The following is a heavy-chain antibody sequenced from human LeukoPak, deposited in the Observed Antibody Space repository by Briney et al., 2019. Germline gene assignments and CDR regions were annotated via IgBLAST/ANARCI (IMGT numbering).Heavy chain of an antibody. CDR2: INPNNGNT. CDR1: GYTFTGYY. Sequence: ASVKVSCKASGYTFTGYYMHWVRQAPGQGLEWMGWINPNNGNTNYAQKLQGRVTMTTDTSTSTAYMELMSLRSDDTAVYYCARGFTMVRGVILDYWGQGTLVTVSS. J-gene: IGHJ4*02. CDR3: ARGFTMVRGVILDY. V-gene: IGHV1-18*04. D-gene: IGHD3-10*01.